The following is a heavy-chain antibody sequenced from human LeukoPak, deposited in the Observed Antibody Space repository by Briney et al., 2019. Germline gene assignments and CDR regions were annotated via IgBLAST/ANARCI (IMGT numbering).Heavy chain of an antibody. CDR3: ARDGNRDYGSGDNAFDI. Sequence: PGGSLRLSCAASGLTLSDYYMSWIRQAPGKGLEWVSYISSSGSTIYYADSVKGRFTISRDNAKNSLYLQMNSLRAEDTAVYYCARDGNRDYGSGDNAFDIWGQGTMVTVSS. CDR1: GLTLSDYY. J-gene: IGHJ3*02. V-gene: IGHV3-11*04. D-gene: IGHD3-10*01. CDR2: ISSSGSTI.